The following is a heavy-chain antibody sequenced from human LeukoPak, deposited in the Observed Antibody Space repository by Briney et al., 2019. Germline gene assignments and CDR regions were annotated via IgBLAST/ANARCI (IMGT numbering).Heavy chain of an antibody. D-gene: IGHD5-24*01. Sequence: SETLSLTCTVSGGSISSRSYYWGWIRQPPGKGLEWIGSIYYSGGAYYNPSLKSRVTISVDTSKNQFSLKLSPVTAADTAVYYCARRGNGYNPPYYFDSWGQGTLVTVSS. CDR1: GGSISSRSYY. CDR3: ARRGNGYNPPYYFDS. J-gene: IGHJ4*02. V-gene: IGHV4-39*01. CDR2: IYYSGGA.